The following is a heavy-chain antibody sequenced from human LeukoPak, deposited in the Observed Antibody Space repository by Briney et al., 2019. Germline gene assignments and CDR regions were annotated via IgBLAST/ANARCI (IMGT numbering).Heavy chain of an antibody. V-gene: IGHV4-59*07. CDR3: WRWVRVRGVITYYYYGMDV. J-gene: IGHJ6*01. D-gene: IGHD3-10*01. Sequence: SDTLTLTCTVRGGSISSYYWSWLRQPPGGGREGLGYIYYSGSNNYNPSLKRPVPISVDKFKNQVFLKMSSVTAADTALYYLWRWVRVRGVITYYYYGMDVWGEGATVTVSS. CDR2: IYYSGSN. CDR1: GGSISSYY.